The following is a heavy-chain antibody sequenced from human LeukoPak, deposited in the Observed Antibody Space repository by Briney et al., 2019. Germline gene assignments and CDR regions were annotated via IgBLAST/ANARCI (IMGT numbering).Heavy chain of an antibody. Sequence: ASVKVSCKASGYTFTGYYMHWVRQAPGQGLEWMGWINPNSGGTNYAQKFQGRVTMTRDTSISTAYIELGRLRSDDTAVYYCARDPGSYYPTWFDPWGQGTLVTVSS. CDR1: GYTFTGYY. J-gene: IGHJ5*02. D-gene: IGHD3-10*01. CDR3: ARDPGSYYPTWFDP. V-gene: IGHV1-2*02. CDR2: INPNSGGT.